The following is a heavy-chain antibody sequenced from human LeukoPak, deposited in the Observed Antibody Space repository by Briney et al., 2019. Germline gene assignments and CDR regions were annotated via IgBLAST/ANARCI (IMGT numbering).Heavy chain of an antibody. Sequence: SVKVSCKASGYTFTGYYMHWVRQAPGQGLEWMGGIIPIFGTANYAQKFQGRVTITADKSTSTVYMELNSLKSEDTAVYHCARGWDYDSGGRPTAYVYWGQGTLVTVSS. J-gene: IGHJ4*02. CDR2: IIPIFGTA. V-gene: IGHV1-69*06. CDR3: ARGWDYDSGGRPTAYVY. D-gene: IGHD3-22*01. CDR1: GYTFTGYY.